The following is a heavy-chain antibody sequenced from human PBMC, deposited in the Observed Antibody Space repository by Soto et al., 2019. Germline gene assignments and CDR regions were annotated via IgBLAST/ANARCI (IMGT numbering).Heavy chain of an antibody. CDR2: INHSGST. J-gene: IGHJ6*02. V-gene: IGHV4-34*01. CDR1: GGSFSGYY. D-gene: IGHD4-17*01. Sequence: SETLSLTCAVYGGSFSGYYWSWIRQPPGKGLEWIGEINHSGSTNYNPSLKSRVTISVDTSKNQFSLKLSSVTAADTAVYYCASKPYGDYYYYGMDVWGQGTTVTVFS. CDR3: ASKPYGDYYYYGMDV.